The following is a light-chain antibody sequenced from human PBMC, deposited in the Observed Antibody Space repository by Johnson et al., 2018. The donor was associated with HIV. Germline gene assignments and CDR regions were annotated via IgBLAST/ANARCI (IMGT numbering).Light chain of an antibody. V-gene: IGLV1-51*01. Sequence: QSVLTQPPSVSAAAGQKVTISCYGTYSNIEHNYVSWYQQLPGTAPKLLIYGTTKRPSGIPDRFSGSKSGTSATLGITGLQAGDEADYYCGTWDNSLDAYVFGTGTRVAVL. CDR1: YSNIEHNY. J-gene: IGLJ1*01. CDR3: GTWDNSLDAYV. CDR2: GTT.